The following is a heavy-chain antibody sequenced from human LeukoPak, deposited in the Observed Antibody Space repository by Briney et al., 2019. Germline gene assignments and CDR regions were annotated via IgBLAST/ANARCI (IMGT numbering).Heavy chain of an antibody. V-gene: IGHV4-39*01. CDR3: ASLKGCYGDYSSFDY. CDR2: IYYSGST. D-gene: IGHD4-17*01. Sequence: SETLSLTCTVSGGSISSSSYYWGWIRQPPGKGLEWIGSIYYSGSTYYNPSLKSRVTISVDTSKNQFSLKLSSVTAADTAVYYCASLKGCYGDYSSFDYWGQGTLVTVSS. CDR1: GGSISSSSYY. J-gene: IGHJ4*02.